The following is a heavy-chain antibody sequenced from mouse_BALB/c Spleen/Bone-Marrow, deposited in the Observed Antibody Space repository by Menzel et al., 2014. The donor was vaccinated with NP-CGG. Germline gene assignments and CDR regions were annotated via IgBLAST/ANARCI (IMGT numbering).Heavy chain of an antibody. CDR2: IGNKANGYTT. D-gene: IGHD1-1*01. Sequence: DVMLVESGGGLVQPGDSLRLSCATSGFTFTDYYMSWVRQPPGKALEWLGFIGNKANGYTTEYSASVKGRFTISRDNSQSILYLQMNILRTEDSATYYCARDGNYGANWYFDVWGAGATVTVSS. V-gene: IGHV7-3*02. CDR3: ARDGNYGANWYFDV. J-gene: IGHJ1*01. CDR1: GFTFTDYY.